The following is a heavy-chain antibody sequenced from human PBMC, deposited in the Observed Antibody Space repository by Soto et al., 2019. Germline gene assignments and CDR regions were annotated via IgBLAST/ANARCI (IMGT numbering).Heavy chain of an antibody. CDR1: GYTFINFD. D-gene: IGHD3-3*01. CDR3: ANYDFWSGYRWENYGMDV. J-gene: IGHJ6*02. CDR2: MNPGSGKT. Sequence: ASVKVSCKASGYTFINFDISWVRQAAGQGLEWLGWMNPGSGKTGYASKFQGRVAMTRDASTGTSHLELSSLTSDDTAVYYCANYDFWSGYRWENYGMDVWGQGTTVTVSS. V-gene: IGHV1-8*02.